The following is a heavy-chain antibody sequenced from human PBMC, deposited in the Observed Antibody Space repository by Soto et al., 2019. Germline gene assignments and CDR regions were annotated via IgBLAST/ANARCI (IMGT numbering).Heavy chain of an antibody. V-gene: IGHV3-30*18. J-gene: IGHJ4*02. CDR1: GFTFSSYG. CDR3: AKEKVVPAAKSLYYFDY. CDR2: ISYDGSNK. D-gene: IGHD2-2*01. Sequence: GGSLRLSCAASGFTFSSYGMHWVRQAPGKGLEWVAVISYDGSNKYYADSVKGRFTISRDNSKNTLYLQMNSLRAEDTAVYYCAKEKVVPAAKSLYYFDYWGQGTLVTVSS.